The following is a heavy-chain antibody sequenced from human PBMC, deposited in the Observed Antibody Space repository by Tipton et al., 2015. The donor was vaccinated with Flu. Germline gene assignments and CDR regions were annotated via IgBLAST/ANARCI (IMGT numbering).Heavy chain of an antibody. CDR3: ARDRGWPHTSAAFDI. V-gene: IGHV4-59*01. CDR2: SYYSGST. D-gene: IGHD3-10*01. CDR1: GGSLNYYY. Sequence: TLSLTCTVSGGSLNYYYWNWIRQPPGKGLEWIGFSYYSGSTSYNPSLKSRVTISVDTSRNQFSLNLKSVTAADTAVYYCARDRGWPHTSAAFDIWGQGTMVTVS. J-gene: IGHJ3*02.